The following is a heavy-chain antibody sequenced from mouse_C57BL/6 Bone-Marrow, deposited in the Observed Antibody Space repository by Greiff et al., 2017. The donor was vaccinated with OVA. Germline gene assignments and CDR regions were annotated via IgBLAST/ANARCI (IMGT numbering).Heavy chain of an antibody. Sequence: QVQLQQSGAELARPGASVKLSCKASGYTFTSYGISWVKQRTGQGLEWIGEIYPRSGNTYYNEKFKGKATLTADNSSSTAYMELRSLTSEDSAVYFCARGGLSTIHYWGQGTLVTVSA. V-gene: IGHV1-81*01. J-gene: IGHJ3*01. CDR1: GYTFTSYG. D-gene: IGHD2-1*01. CDR3: ARGGLSTIHY. CDR2: IYPRSGNT.